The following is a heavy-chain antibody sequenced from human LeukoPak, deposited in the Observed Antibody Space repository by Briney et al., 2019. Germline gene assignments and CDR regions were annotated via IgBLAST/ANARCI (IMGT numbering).Heavy chain of an antibody. V-gene: IGHV3-11*01. CDR3: AREISPHYYDSSGYYQSDAFDI. Sequence: PGGSLRLSCAASGFTFSDYYMSWIRQAPGKGLEWVSYISSSGSTIYYADSVKGRFTISRDNAKNSLYLQMNSLRAEDTAVYYCAREISPHYYDSSGYYQSDAFDIWGQGTMVTVPS. CDR2: ISSSGSTI. D-gene: IGHD3-22*01. CDR1: GFTFSDYY. J-gene: IGHJ3*02.